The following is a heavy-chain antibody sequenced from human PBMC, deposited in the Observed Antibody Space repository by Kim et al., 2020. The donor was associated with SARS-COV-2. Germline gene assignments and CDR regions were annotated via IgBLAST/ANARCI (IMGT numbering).Heavy chain of an antibody. D-gene: IGHD3-22*01. V-gene: IGHV5-10-1*01. J-gene: IGHJ4*02. Sequence: PSFQGHVTISADKSISTAYLQWSSLKASDTAMYYCARLDYDSSGYYDFDYWGQGTLVTVSS. CDR3: ARLDYDSSGYYDFDY.